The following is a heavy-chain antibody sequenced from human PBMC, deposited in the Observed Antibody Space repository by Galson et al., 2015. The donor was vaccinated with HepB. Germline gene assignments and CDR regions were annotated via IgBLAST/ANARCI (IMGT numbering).Heavy chain of an antibody. D-gene: IGHD5-12*01. CDR3: ARAPVATINYYLYLEV. J-gene: IGHJ6*03. V-gene: IGHV3-30*03. CDR2: TSSDVSDK. Sequence: SLRLSCAASGFTLSSYAMHWVRQAPGQGLEWVAVTSSDVSDKYYGDSVKGRFTISRDNSKSTLYLQMNSLRPEDTAVYYCARAPVATINYYLYLEVWGKGTTVTVSS. CDR1: GFTLSSYA.